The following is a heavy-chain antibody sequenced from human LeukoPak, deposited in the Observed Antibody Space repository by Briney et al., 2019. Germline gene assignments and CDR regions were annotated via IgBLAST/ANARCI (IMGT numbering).Heavy chain of an antibody. Sequence: GGSLRLSCVGSGFTFSSHDMHWVRHAAGRGLEWVSAFGTGGDSYYPGSVKGRFTISREDAKNSLYLQMNSLRADDTAVYYCAKAHPGFDYWGQGTLVTVSS. J-gene: IGHJ4*02. CDR3: AKAHPGFDY. CDR2: FGTGGDS. V-gene: IGHV3-13*04. CDR1: GFTFSSHD.